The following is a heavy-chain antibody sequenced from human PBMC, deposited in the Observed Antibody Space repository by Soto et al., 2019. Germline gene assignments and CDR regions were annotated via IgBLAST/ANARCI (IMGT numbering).Heavy chain of an antibody. CDR3: AREEELGYCSGGSCYSGSR. Sequence: PSETLSLTCAVYGGSFSGYYWSWIRQPPGKGLEWIGEINHSGSTNYNPSLKSRVTISVDTSKNQFSLKLSSVTAADTAVYYCAREEELGYCSGGSCYSGSRWGQGTLVAV. J-gene: IGHJ4*02. CDR2: INHSGST. V-gene: IGHV4-34*01. D-gene: IGHD2-15*01. CDR1: GGSFSGYY.